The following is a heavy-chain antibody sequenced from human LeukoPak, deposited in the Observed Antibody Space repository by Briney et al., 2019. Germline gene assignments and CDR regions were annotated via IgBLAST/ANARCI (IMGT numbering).Heavy chain of an antibody. Sequence: ASVKVSCKASGYTFTSYAMNWVRQAPGQGLEWMGWINTNTGNPTYAQGFTGRFVFSLDTSVSTAYLQISGLKAEDTAVYYCVRESRGQWLKYYYYGMDVWGQGTTVTVSS. J-gene: IGHJ6*02. CDR1: GYTFTSYA. D-gene: IGHD6-19*01. V-gene: IGHV7-4-1*02. CDR2: INTNTGNP. CDR3: VRESRGQWLKYYYYGMDV.